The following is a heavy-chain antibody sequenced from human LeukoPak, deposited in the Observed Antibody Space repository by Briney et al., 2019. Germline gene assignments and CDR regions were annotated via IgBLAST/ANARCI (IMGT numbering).Heavy chain of an antibody. Sequence: GGSLRLSCAASGFTFSSYWMHWVRQVPGKGLVWVSRINSDGSSITYADSVKGRFTISRDNARNTLYLQMNSLRVEDTAVYYCVREGRVSGYDFDRWGQGTLVTVSS. CDR3: VREGRVSGYDFDR. CDR2: INSDGSSI. D-gene: IGHD5-12*01. V-gene: IGHV3-74*03. CDR1: GFTFSSYW. J-gene: IGHJ4*02.